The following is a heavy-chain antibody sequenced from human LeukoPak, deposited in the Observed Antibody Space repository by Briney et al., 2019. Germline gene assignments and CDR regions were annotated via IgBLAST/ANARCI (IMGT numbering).Heavy chain of an antibody. CDR2: ISPNNGDT. Sequence: APVKVSCKASGYIFTSYGISWVRQAPGQGLEWMGWISPNNGDTNYAQKLQGRVTMTTDTSTSTAYMELRSVRSDDTAVYYCARDPDGHPDFDYWGQGTLVTVSS. CDR1: GYIFTSYG. V-gene: IGHV1-18*01. D-gene: IGHD5-24*01. CDR3: ARDPDGHPDFDY. J-gene: IGHJ4*02.